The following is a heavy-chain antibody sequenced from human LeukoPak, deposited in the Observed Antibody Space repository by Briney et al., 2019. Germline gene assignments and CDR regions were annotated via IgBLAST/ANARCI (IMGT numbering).Heavy chain of an antibody. J-gene: IGHJ4*02. V-gene: IGHV3-30*18. CDR3: AKLPGGSGSYYNDFDY. Sequence: GGSLRLSCAASGFTFSSYGMHWVRQAPGKGLEWVAVISYDGSNNYYADSVKGRFTISRDNSKNTLYLQMNSLRAEDTAVYYCAKLPGGSGSYYNDFDYWGQGTLVTVSS. D-gene: IGHD3-10*01. CDR1: GFTFSSYG. CDR2: ISYDGSNN.